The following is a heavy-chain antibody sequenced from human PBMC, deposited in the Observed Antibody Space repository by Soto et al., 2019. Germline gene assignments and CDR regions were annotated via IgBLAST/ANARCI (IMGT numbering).Heavy chain of an antibody. V-gene: IGHV4-4*02. D-gene: IGHD6-19*01. CDR3: ARGGSQWLAPTPYFDY. CDR1: SGSISSSNW. Sequence: SETLSLTCAVSSGSISSSNWWSWVRQPPGKGLEWIGEIYHSGSTNYNPSLKSRLTISVDKSKNQFSLKLSSVTAADTAVYYCARGGSQWLAPTPYFDYWGQGTLVTVSS. CDR2: IYHSGST. J-gene: IGHJ4*02.